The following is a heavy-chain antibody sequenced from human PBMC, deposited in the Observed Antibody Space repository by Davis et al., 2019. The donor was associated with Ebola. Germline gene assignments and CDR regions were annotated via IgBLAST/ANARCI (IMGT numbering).Heavy chain of an antibody. CDR3: ARDRGYYDSSGYPTLIFED. J-gene: IGHJ4*02. V-gene: IGHV3-30*02. CDR1: GFTFSSYG. CDR2: IRYDGSNK. Sequence: GESLKISCAASGFTFSSYGMHWVRQAPGKGLEWVAFIRYDGSNKYYADSVKGRFTISRDNSKNTLYLQMNSLRAEDTAVYYCARDRGYYDSSGYPTLIFEDWGQGTLVTVSS. D-gene: IGHD3-22*01.